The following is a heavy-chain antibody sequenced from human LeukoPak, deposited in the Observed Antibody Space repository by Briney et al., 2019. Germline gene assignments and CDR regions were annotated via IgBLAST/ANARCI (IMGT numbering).Heavy chain of an antibody. Sequence: SQTLSLTCALSGDSLSSSTAGWNWIRQSPSRGLEWLGKTNYRSTLYHDYAVSVTGRIIITPDTSKNQFSLQLNSVTPDDTAVYFCARINWDDAFDVWGQGTMVTVSS. J-gene: IGHJ3*01. CDR3: ARINWDDAFDV. V-gene: IGHV6-1*01. CDR2: TNYRSTLYH. D-gene: IGHD1-1*01. CDR1: GDSLSSSTAG.